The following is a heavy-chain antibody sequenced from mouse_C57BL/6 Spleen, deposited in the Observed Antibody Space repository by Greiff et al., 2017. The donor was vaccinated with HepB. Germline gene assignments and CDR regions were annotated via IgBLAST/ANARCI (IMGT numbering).Heavy chain of an antibody. V-gene: IGHV1-55*01. Sequence: QVQLQQSGAELVKPGASVKMSCKASGYTFTSYWITWVKQRPGQGLEWIGDIYPGSGCTNYNEKFKSKATLTVDTSSSTAYMQLSSLTSEDSAVYYGARGTTVVAHRCFGVLGTGTTVTVSS. CDR3: ARGTTVVAHRCFGV. CDR1: GYTFTSYW. D-gene: IGHD1-1*01. J-gene: IGHJ1*03. CDR2: IYPGSGCT.